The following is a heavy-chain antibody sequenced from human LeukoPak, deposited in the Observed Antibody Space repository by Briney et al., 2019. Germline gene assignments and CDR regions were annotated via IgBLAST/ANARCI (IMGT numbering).Heavy chain of an antibody. CDR1: GFTFSSYS. J-gene: IGHJ4*02. CDR2: IGSGSTGI. Sequence: GGSLRLSCIASGFTFSSYSMNWVRQAPGKGLEWVSYIGSGSTGIYYADSVKGRFSISRDDAKSSLYLQLNSLRAEDTAVYYCTRELAYWGQGALVTVSS. CDR3: TRELAY. V-gene: IGHV3-48*01.